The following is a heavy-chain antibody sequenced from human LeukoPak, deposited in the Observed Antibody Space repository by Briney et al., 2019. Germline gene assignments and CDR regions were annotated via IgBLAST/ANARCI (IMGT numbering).Heavy chain of an antibody. D-gene: IGHD3-10*01. CDR2: INTDTGNS. V-gene: IGHV7-4-1*01. J-gene: IGHJ5*02. Sequence: GASVKVSCKASGYTFTSYAINWVRQAPGQGLEWMGWINTDTGNSTLAQDFTGRFVFSLETSVSTAYLQIYNLKAEDTAVYYCARARIIALRGITNMGFDPWGQGTLVTVSS. CDR3: ARARIIALRGITNMGFDP. CDR1: GYTFTSYA.